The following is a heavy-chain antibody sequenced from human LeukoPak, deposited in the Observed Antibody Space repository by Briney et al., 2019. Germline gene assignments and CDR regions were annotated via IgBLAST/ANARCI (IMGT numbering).Heavy chain of an antibody. D-gene: IGHD4-23*01. V-gene: IGHV4-59*08. Sequence: SETLSLTCTVSGGSISSYYWSWIRQPPGKGLEWIGYIYYSGSTNYNPSLKSRVTISVDTSKNQFSLKLSSVTGADTAVYYCATYGGGSTAEYFQHWGQGTLVTVSS. CDR1: GGSISSYY. J-gene: IGHJ1*01. CDR2: IYYSGST. CDR3: ATYGGGSTAEYFQH.